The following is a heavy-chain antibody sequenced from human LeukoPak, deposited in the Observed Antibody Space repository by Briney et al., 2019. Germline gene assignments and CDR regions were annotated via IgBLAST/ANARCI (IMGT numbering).Heavy chain of an antibody. CDR2: IYYNGST. CDR1: GGSISSYY. Sequence: TSETLSLTCTVSGGSISSYYWSWIRQPPGKGLEWIGYIYYNGSTNYNPSLKSRVTISVDTSKNQFSLKLSSVTAADTAVYYCARVVAVAATLIFDYWGQGTLVTVSS. V-gene: IGHV4-59*01. D-gene: IGHD2-15*01. CDR3: ARVVAVAATLIFDY. J-gene: IGHJ4*02.